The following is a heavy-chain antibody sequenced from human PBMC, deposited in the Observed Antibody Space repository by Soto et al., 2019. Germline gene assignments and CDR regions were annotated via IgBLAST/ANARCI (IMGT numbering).Heavy chain of an antibody. CDR3: ARDRVPIWNYVGLAPGAQHWFDP. J-gene: IGHJ5*02. CDR1: GYTFNNYF. Sequence: QVQLVQSGAEVRKPGASVKVSCKASGYTFNNYFMHWVRQAPAQGLEWMGVITPSSGSTTYAQRFQGRLTMTRDTSTSTVYMERRRLRAEDTAVYFCARDRVPIWNYVGLAPGAQHWFDPWGQGTLVTVSS. D-gene: IGHD1-7*01. CDR2: ITPSSGST. V-gene: IGHV1-46*02.